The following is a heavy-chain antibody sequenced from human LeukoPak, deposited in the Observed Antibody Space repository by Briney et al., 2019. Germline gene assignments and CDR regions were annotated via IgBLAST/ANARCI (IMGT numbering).Heavy chain of an antibody. J-gene: IGHJ4*02. D-gene: IGHD6-13*01. V-gene: IGHV3-74*03. CDR3: ARDSSSWYYDY. Sequence: GGSLRLSCAASGFTFSSYWMPWVRQAPGKGLVWVSCIKSDGSSTTYADSVKGRFTISRDNAKNTLHLQMNSLRAEDTAVYYCARDSSSWYYDYWGQGTLVTVSS. CDR2: IKSDGSST. CDR1: GFTFSSYW.